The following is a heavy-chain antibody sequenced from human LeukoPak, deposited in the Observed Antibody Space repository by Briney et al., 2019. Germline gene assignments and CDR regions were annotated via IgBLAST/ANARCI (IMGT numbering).Heavy chain of an antibody. J-gene: IGHJ5*02. CDR3: ARVDCSGGSCLFDP. CDR2: IIPILGIA. CDR1: GGTFSSYT. V-gene: IGHV1-69*02. D-gene: IGHD2-15*01. Sequence: SVKVSCKASGGTFSSYTISWVRQAPGQGLEWMGRIIPILGIANYAQKFQGRVTITADKSTSTAYMELSSLGSEDTAVYYCARVDCSGGSCLFDPWGQGTLVTVSS.